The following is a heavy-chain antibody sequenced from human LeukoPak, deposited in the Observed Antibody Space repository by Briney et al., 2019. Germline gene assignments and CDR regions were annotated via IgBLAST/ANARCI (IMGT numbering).Heavy chain of an antibody. Sequence: GASVKVSCKASGYTFTDYYIHWVRQAPGQGLECLGWINPNSGGTNYAQKFQGWVTMTRDTSINTAYMELSELRSDDTAVYYCATLGSAAFDIWGQGTMVTVSS. D-gene: IGHD7-27*01. CDR3: ATLGSAAFDI. CDR2: INPNSGGT. J-gene: IGHJ3*02. V-gene: IGHV1-2*04. CDR1: GYTFTDYY.